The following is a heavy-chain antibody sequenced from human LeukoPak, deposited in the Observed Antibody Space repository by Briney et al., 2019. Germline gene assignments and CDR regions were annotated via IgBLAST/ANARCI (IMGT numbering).Heavy chain of an antibody. CDR1: GYTXTSYY. D-gene: IGHD6-13*01. CDR3: ARVAAAGFAYDKFDP. CDR2: KNTSGAST. Sequence: ASVKVSCKASGYTXTSYYMHWVRQAPGQGLEWMGIKNTSGASTNYAQKFQGRVNMTRDTSTNTVYMELGSLRSEDTAVYYSARVAAAGFAYDKFDPWGQGTLVTVSS. J-gene: IGHJ5*02. V-gene: IGHV1-46*01.